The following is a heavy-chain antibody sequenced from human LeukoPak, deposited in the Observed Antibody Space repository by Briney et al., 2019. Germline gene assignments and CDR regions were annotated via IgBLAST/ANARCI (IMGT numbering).Heavy chain of an antibody. CDR2: IYYSGST. D-gene: IGHD2-2*01. CDR1: GGSFSGYY. V-gene: IGHV4-34*01. J-gene: IGHJ6*02. CDR3: SGSTSFYGMDV. Sequence: SETLSLTCAVYGGSFSGYYWSWIRQPPGKGLEWIGSIYYSGSTYYNPSLKSRVTISVDTSKNQFSLKLSSVTAADTAVYYCSGSTSFYGMDVWGQGTTVTVSS.